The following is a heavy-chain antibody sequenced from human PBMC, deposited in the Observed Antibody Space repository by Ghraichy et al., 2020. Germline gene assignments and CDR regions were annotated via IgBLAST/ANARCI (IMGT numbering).Heavy chain of an antibody. J-gene: IGHJ4*02. D-gene: IGHD1-26*01. CDR1: GLTVRSNY. V-gene: IGHV3-53*01. CDR3: ARGPRSDFYYIIDK. Sequence: GGSLRLSCAASGLTVRSNYMSWVRQAPGKGLEWVSIIDSGGATYYSASVKGRFTISRDHSKNTMFLQMNSLRPEDTAVYFCARGPRSDFYYIIDKWGLGTLVTVSS. CDR2: IDSGGAT.